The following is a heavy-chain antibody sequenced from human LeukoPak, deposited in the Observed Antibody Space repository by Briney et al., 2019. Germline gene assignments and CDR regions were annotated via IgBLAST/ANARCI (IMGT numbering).Heavy chain of an antibody. CDR3: AREGYFGSGTDYYYGMDV. D-gene: IGHD3-10*01. Sequence: AASVKVSCKASGYTFSNYGITWVRQAPGQGLEWMGTISGHNGDVNYAPKFQGRVTMTTDTSTTTAYMELRSLRSDDTAVYYCAREGYFGSGTDYYYGMDVWGQGTKVTVSS. J-gene: IGHJ6*02. V-gene: IGHV1-18*01. CDR2: ISGHNGDV. CDR1: GYTFSNYG.